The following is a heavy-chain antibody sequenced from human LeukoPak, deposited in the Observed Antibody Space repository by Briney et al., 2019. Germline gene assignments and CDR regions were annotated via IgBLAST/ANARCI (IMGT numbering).Heavy chain of an antibody. CDR1: GFTFSSYG. CDR2: ISYDRSNK. Sequence: GGSLRLSCAASGFTFSSYGMHWVRQAPGKGLEWVAVISYDRSNKYYADSVKGRFTISRDNSKNTLYLQMNSLRAEDTAVYYCAKPHPYCSSTSCSLNDWGQGTLVTVSS. J-gene: IGHJ4*02. D-gene: IGHD2-2*01. V-gene: IGHV3-30*18. CDR3: AKPHPYCSSTSCSLND.